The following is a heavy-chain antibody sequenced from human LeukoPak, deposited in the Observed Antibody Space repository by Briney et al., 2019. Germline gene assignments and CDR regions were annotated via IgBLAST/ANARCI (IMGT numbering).Heavy chain of an antibody. V-gene: IGHV7-4-1*02. CDR3: ARDSRLSTYYDKVYYYYMDV. D-gene: IGHD3-22*01. J-gene: IGHJ6*03. CDR2: INTNTGNP. Sequence: ASVKVSCKASRYTFTSYAMNWVRQAPGQGLEWMGWINTNTGNPTYAQGFTGRFVFSLDTSVSTAYLQISSLKAEDTAVYYCARDSRLSTYYDKVYYYYMDVWGKGTTVTVSS. CDR1: RYTFTSYA.